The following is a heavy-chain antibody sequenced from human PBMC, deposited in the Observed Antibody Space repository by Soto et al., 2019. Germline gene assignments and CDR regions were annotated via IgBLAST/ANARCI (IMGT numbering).Heavy chain of an antibody. CDR3: AGQEMGELSLYPYYYYYGMDV. J-gene: IGHJ6*02. Sequence: PSETLSLTCTVSGGSISSSSYYWGWIRQPPGKGLEWIGTIYYSGSTYYNPSLKSRLTISVDTSKNQFSLKLSSVTAADTAVYYCAGQEMGELSLYPYYYYYGMDVWGQGTTVTVS. V-gene: IGHV4-39*01. CDR1: GGSISSSSYY. CDR2: IYYSGST. D-gene: IGHD3-16*02.